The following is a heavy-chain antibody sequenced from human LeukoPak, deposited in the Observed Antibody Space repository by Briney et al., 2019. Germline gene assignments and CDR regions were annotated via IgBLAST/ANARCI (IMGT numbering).Heavy chain of an antibody. CDR2: IYYSGST. D-gene: IGHD6-19*01. J-gene: IGHJ5*02. CDR1: GGSISSYY. V-gene: IGHV4-59*01. Sequence: SETLSLTCTVSGGSISSYYWSWIRQPPGKGLEWIGYIYYSGSTNYNPSLKSRVTISVDTSKNQFSLKLSSVTAAGTAVYYCARELYSSGWYDGGYWFDPWGQGTLVTVSS. CDR3: ARELYSSGWYDGGYWFDP.